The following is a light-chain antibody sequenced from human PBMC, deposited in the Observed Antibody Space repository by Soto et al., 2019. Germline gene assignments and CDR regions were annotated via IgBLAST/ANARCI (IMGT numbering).Light chain of an antibody. V-gene: IGKV3-20*01. CDR3: QQYGSSPRT. Sequence: EIVLTQSPGTLSLSPGERATLCCRASQSVSSSYLAWYQQKPGQAPRLLIYGASSRATGIPDMFSGSGSGTDFTLTISRLEPEDFAVYYCQQYGSSPRTFGQGTKVDIK. CDR2: GAS. CDR1: QSVSSSY. J-gene: IGKJ1*01.